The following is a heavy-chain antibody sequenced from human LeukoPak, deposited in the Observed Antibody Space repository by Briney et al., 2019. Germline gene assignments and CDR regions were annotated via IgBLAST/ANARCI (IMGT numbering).Heavy chain of an antibody. J-gene: IGHJ3*02. CDR2: MNPNSGNT. Sequence: ASVKVSCKASGYTFTSYDINWVRQATGQGLEWMGWMNPNSGNTGYAQKFQGRVTITRNTSISTAYMELSSLRSEDTAVYYCARVPTVTTYDAFDIWGQGTMVTVSS. D-gene: IGHD4-17*01. CDR3: ARVPTVTTYDAFDI. CDR1: GYTFTSYD. V-gene: IGHV1-8*03.